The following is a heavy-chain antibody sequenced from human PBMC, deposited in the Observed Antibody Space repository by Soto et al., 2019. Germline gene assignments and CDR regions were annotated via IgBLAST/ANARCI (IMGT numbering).Heavy chain of an antibody. CDR2: IYHSGST. V-gene: IGHV4-30-2*01. CDR3: ARAGGLGAVAVDY. D-gene: IGHD6-19*01. Sequence: TLSLTCAVSGVSISSGGNSWSWIRQPPGKGLEWIGYIYHSGSTYYNPSLKSRVTISVDRSKNQFSLKLSSVTAADTAVYYCARAGGLGAVAVDYWGQGTLVTVSS. J-gene: IGHJ4*02. CDR1: GVSISSGGNS.